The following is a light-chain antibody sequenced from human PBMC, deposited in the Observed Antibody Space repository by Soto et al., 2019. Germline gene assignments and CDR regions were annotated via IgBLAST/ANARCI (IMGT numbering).Light chain of an antibody. CDR2: GAS. CDR3: QQYHNWTPQYT. V-gene: IGKV3-15*01. CDR1: QSVSSN. J-gene: IGKJ2*01. Sequence: EIVMTQSPASLSVSPGDGATLSCRASQSVSSNVARYQQKPGQGPRLLIHGASTRAVGVPARFSGSGSGADFTLTISSIQSEDFAVYYCQQYHNWTPQYTFGQGTKLQIK.